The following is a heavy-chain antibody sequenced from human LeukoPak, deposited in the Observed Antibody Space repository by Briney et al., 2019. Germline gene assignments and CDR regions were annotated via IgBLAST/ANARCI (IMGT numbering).Heavy chain of an antibody. V-gene: IGHV3-30*18. CDR1: GFTFSSYG. CDR3: AKDRRGTMVRGVIKYFDY. D-gene: IGHD3-10*01. Sequence: PGRSLRLSCAASGFTFSSYGMHWVRQDPGKGLEWVAVISYDGSNKYYADSVKGRFTISRDNSKNTLYLQMNSLRAEDTAVYYCAKDRRGTMVRGVIKYFDYWGQGTLVTVSS. CDR2: ISYDGSNK. J-gene: IGHJ4*02.